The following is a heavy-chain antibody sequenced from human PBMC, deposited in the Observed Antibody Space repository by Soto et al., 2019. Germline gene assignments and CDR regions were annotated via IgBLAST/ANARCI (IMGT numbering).Heavy chain of an antibody. D-gene: IGHD5-12*01. CDR3: AASGYDYYFDY. CDR2: IYYSGST. Sequence: SETLSLTCTASGGSISSSSYYWGWIRQPPGKGLEWIGSIYYSGSTYYNPSLKSRVTISVDTSKNQFALKRSSVTAADTAVYYCAASGYDYYFDYWGQGTLVTVSS. J-gene: IGHJ4*02. V-gene: IGHV4-39*01. CDR1: GGSISSSSYY.